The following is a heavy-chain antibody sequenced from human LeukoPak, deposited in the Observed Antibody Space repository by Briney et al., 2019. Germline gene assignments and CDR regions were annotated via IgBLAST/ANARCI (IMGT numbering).Heavy chain of an antibody. D-gene: IGHD4-17*01. J-gene: IGHJ6*02. Sequence: GASVKVFCKASGGTFSSYAISWVRQAPGQGLEWMGGIIPIFGTANYAQKFQGRVTITADESTSTAYMELSSLRSEDTAVYYCARSSDDYGDYGYYYYGMDVWGQGTTVTVSS. V-gene: IGHV1-69*13. CDR3: ARSSDDYGDYGYYYYGMDV. CDR1: GGTFSSYA. CDR2: IIPIFGTA.